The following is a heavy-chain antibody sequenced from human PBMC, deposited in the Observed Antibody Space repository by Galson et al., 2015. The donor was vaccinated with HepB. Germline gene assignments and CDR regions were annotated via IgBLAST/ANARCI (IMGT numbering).Heavy chain of an antibody. CDR2: IYRCGTT. CDR1: GFIVSSNY. V-gene: IGHV3-66*03. Sequence: SLRLSCAASGFIVSSNYMNWVRQAPGKGLEWVSVIYRCGTTDYADSVKGRFTFSRDKSKNTLYLQMNSLRAEDTAVYYCARVSYRLVVVAADHDAFDIWGQGTMVTVSS. J-gene: IGHJ3*02. D-gene: IGHD2-15*01. CDR3: ARVSYRLVVVAADHDAFDI.